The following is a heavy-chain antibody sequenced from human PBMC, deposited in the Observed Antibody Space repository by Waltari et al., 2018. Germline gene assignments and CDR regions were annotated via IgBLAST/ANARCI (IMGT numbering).Heavy chain of an antibody. Sequence: VQXLXSGGGLVQXGGSLRLSCAASGFTFSXYAMGWVRQAPGKGLEWVSVISGSGGSTYYADSVQGRFTISRDNXKNXLYLXXNXLRAEDTAXXYCAXDPTYYYGSGXLYYFDYXGQGTLVTVXS. J-gene: IGHJ4*02. D-gene: IGHD3-10*01. CDR3: AXDPTYYYGSGXLYYFDY. V-gene: IGHV3-23*01. CDR1: GFTFSXYA. CDR2: ISGSGGST.